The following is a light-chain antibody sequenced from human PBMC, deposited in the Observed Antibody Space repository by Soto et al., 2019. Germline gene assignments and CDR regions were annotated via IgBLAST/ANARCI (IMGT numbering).Light chain of an antibody. Sequence: QSVLTQSPSASASLGASVKVTCTLSSGHSSYAIAWHQQQPEKGPRYLMHLNSDGSHTKGDGIPDRFSGSSSGAERYLTISSLQSEDEADYFCQTWGTGIVVFGGGTKVTVL. CDR3: QTWGTGIVV. J-gene: IGLJ2*01. CDR1: SGHSSYA. V-gene: IGLV4-69*01. CDR2: LNSDGSH.